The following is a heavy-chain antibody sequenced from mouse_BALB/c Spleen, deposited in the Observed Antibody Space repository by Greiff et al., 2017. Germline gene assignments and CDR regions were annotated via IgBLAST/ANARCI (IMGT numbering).Heavy chain of an antibody. D-gene: IGHD2-1*01. CDR1: GFTFSSYA. V-gene: IGHV5-9-3*01. CDR3: ARQIGNYDYAMDY. Sequence: EVKVVESGGGLVKPGGSLKLSCAASGFTFSSYAMSWVRQTPEKRLEWVATISSGGSYTYYPDSVKGRFTISRDNAKNTLYLQMSSLRSEDTAMYYCARQIGNYDYAMDYWGQGTSVTVSS. CDR2: ISSGGSYT. J-gene: IGHJ4*01.